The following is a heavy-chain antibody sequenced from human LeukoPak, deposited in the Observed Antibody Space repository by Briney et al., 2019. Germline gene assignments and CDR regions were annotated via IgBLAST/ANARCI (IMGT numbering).Heavy chain of an antibody. CDR1: GFTFSDCY. Sequence: GGSLRLSCAASGFTFSDCYMSWIRQAPGKGLEWVSYISSSGRTIYYADSVKGRFTISRDNAKNSLYLQMNSLRAEDTAVYYCAREGAGTIDYWGQGTLATVSS. J-gene: IGHJ4*02. CDR3: AREGAGTIDY. CDR2: ISSSGRTI. D-gene: IGHD6-13*01. V-gene: IGHV3-11*01.